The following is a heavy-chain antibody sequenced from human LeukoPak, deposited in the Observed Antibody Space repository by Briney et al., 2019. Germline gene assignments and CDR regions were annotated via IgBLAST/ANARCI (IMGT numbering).Heavy chain of an antibody. D-gene: IGHD1-26*01. CDR1: GGSISSYY. CDR3: ARRSIVGATYYFDY. V-gene: IGHV4-59*08. CDR2: IYYSGST. J-gene: IGHJ4*02. Sequence: RPSETLSLTCTVSGGSISSYYWSWIRQPPGKGLEWIGYIYYSGSTNYNPSLKSRVTISVDTSKNQFSLKLSSVTAADTAVYYCARRSIVGATYYFDYWGQGTLVTVSS.